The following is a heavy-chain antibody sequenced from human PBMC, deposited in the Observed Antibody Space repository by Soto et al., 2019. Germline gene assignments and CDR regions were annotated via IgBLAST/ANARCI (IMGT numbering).Heavy chain of an antibody. V-gene: IGHV1-3*01. CDR3: VRRHVSATGIDWFDP. J-gene: IGHJ5*02. CDR2: INAANGDT. D-gene: IGHD6-13*01. Sequence: GASVKVSCKASGYTFTSYGIHWVRQAPGQRLEWMGWINAANGDTKYSPKFQGRVTITRGTSASTAYMELSSLRSEDTAGYYCVRRHVSATGIDWFDPLGPGNPGHRLL. CDR1: GYTFTSYG.